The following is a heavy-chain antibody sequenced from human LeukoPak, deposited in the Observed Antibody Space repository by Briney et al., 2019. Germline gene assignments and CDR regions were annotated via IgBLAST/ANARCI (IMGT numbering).Heavy chain of an antibody. V-gene: IGHV3-21*01. J-gene: IGHJ6*02. D-gene: IGHD3-3*01. CDR1: GFTFSSYS. CDR3: ARDPPVVLRFLEWLPAGMDV. CDR2: ISSSSSYI. Sequence: GGSLRLSCAASGFTFSSYSMNWVRQAPGKGLEWVSSISSSSSYIYYADSVKGRFTISRDNAKNSPYLQMNSLRAEDTAVYYCARDPPVVLRFLEWLPAGMDVWGQGTTVTVSS.